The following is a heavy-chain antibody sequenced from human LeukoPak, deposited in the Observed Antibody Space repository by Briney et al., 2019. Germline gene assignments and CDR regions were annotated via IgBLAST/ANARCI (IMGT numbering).Heavy chain of an antibody. CDR1: GGSFSGYY. V-gene: IGHV4-34*01. D-gene: IGHD3-9*01. J-gene: IGHJ4*02. CDR3: ARLSRYSDWLLPYFDY. Sequence: SETLSLTCAVYGGSFSGYYWSWIRQPPGKGLEWIGEINHSGSTNYNPSLKSRVTISVDTSKNQFSLKLNSVTAADTAVYYCARLSRYSDWLLPYFDYWDPGTLVTVSS. CDR2: INHSGST.